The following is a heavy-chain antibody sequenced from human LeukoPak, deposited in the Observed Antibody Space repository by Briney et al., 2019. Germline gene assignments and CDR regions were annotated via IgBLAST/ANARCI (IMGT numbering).Heavy chain of an antibody. D-gene: IGHD2-15*01. CDR3: ARDSYCSAYSCIFDY. CDR1: GDSVSSNSVA. V-gene: IGHV6-1*01. J-gene: IGHJ4*02. CDR2: TFYRSQWYN. Sequence: SQTLSLTRAISGDSVSSNSVAWNWIRQSPSRGLEWLGRTFYRSQWYNDFAISVKGRISINPDTSKNQFSLQVNSVTPEDTAVYYCARDSYCSAYSCIFDYWGQGTLVTVSS.